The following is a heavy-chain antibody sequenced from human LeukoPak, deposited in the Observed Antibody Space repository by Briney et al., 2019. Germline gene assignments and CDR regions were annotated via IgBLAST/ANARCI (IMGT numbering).Heavy chain of an antibody. V-gene: IGHV3-15*01. CDR1: GFSFKNAW. CDR2: IKTKADGGTT. CDR3: ARERGHLDY. Sequence: GGSLRLSCAASGFSFKNAWMTWVRQAPGKGLEWVGHIKTKADGGTTDYAAPVKGRFTISRDNSKNTLYLQMNSLRAEDTAVCYCARERGHLDYWGQGTLVTVSS. J-gene: IGHJ4*02. D-gene: IGHD6-25*01.